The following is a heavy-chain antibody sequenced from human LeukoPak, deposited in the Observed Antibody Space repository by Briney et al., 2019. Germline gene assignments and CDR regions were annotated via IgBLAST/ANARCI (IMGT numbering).Heavy chain of an antibody. CDR1: GFAVSSNY. Sequence: GGSLRLSCAASGFAVSSNYMSWVRQAPGKGLEWVSVIYSGGSTYYADSVKGRFTISRDNSKNTLYLQMNSLRAEDTAVYYCARDRRTMSHALDIWGQGTMVTVSS. CDR3: ARDRRTMSHALDI. CDR2: IYSGGST. V-gene: IGHV3-53*01. J-gene: IGHJ3*02.